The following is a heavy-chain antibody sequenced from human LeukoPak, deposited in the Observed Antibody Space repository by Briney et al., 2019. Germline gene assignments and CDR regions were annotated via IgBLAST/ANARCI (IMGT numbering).Heavy chain of an antibody. Sequence: GGSLRLSCADSGFTFSSYWMSWVRQAPGKGLEWVANIKEDGSKKYCVDSVKGRFTISRDNAKNSLYLQMNGLRAEDTAMYYCARDGRGGYLDYWGQGTLVTVSS. CDR2: IKEDGSKK. CDR3: ARDGRGGYLDY. CDR1: GFTFSSYW. V-gene: IGHV3-7*01. D-gene: IGHD3-16*01. J-gene: IGHJ4*02.